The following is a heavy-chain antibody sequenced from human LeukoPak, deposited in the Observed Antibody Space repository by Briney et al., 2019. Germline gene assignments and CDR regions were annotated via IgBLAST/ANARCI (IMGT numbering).Heavy chain of an antibody. Sequence: QPGGSLRLSCAASGFTFSSYSMNWVRQAPGKGLEWVSYISSSSSTIYHADSVKGRFTISRDNAKNSLYLQMNSLRAEDTAVYYCARGQYYDIDYWGQGTLVTVSS. J-gene: IGHJ4*02. D-gene: IGHD3-22*01. CDR2: ISSSSSTI. CDR3: ARGQYYDIDY. V-gene: IGHV3-48*01. CDR1: GFTFSSYS.